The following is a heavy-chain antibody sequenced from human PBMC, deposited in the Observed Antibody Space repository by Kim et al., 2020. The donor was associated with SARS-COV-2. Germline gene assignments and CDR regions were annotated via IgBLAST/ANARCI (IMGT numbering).Heavy chain of an antibody. V-gene: IGHV4-39*01. CDR1: GGSISSSSYY. J-gene: IGHJ5*02. CDR2: IYYSGST. Sequence: SETLSLTCTVSGGSISSSSYYWGWIRQPPGKGLEWIGSIYYSGSTYYNPSLKSRVTISVDTSKNQFSLKLSSVTAADTAVYYCARLMCISMILVVIPTGWFDPWGQGTLVTVSS. D-gene: IGHD3-22*01. CDR3: ARLMCISMILVVIPTGWFDP.